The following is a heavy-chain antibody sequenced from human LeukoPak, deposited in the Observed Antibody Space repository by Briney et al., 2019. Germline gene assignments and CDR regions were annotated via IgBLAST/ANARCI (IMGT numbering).Heavy chain of an antibody. D-gene: IGHD7-27*01. V-gene: IGHV1-8*01. J-gene: IGHJ5*02. Sequence: ASEKVSCKTSGYTFSSYDINWVRQATGQGLEWMGWMNPNSGETGFAQNFQGRVTLTKNTSITTAYMELSSLRSEDTAVYYCARGDPWGFDPWGQGTLVTVSS. CDR1: GYTFSSYD. CDR3: ARGDPWGFDP. CDR2: MNPNSGET.